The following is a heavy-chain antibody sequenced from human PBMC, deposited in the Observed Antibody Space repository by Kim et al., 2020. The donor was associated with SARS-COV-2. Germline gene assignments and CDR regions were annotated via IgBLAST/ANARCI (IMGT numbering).Heavy chain of an antibody. CDR1: GFTFSAYD. CDR3: ARAKASGLDY. J-gene: IGHJ4*02. Sequence: GGSLRLSCAASGFTFSAYDMYWVRQAPGKGLEWVTAINEGGGATYYADSVRGRFTISRDNSKNTLSLQMNGLRAEDTALYYCARAKASGLDYWGQGTLITVSS. V-gene: IGHV3-23*01. D-gene: IGHD1-1*01. CDR2: INEGGGAT.